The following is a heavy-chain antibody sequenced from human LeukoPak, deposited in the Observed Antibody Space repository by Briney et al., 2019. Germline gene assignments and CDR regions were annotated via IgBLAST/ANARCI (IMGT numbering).Heavy chain of an antibody. CDR2: IKQDGSDK. D-gene: IGHD7-27*01. CDR3: AREIWGPEC. CDR1: GFTFVRYY. J-gene: IGHJ4*02. Sequence: GGSLRLSWAASGFTFVRYYMTWVRQAPGKRLEWVANIKQDGSDKNYVDSVKGRFTISRDNTKNLVFLQMNSLTGEDTAVYYCAREIWGPECWGQGTLVTVSS. V-gene: IGHV3-7*03.